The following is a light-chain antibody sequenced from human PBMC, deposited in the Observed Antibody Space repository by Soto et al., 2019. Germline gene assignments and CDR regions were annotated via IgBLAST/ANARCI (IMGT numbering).Light chain of an antibody. Sequence: EIVLTQSPGTLSLSPGERATLSCRASRSVNNNYLAWYQQKPGQAPGLLIFGASSRATGIPDRFIGSGSGTEFILTISRLEPDDFAIYHCHQHGGSHETFGQGTKVDIK. CDR2: GAS. V-gene: IGKV3-20*01. J-gene: IGKJ1*01. CDR1: RSVNNNY. CDR3: HQHGGSHET.